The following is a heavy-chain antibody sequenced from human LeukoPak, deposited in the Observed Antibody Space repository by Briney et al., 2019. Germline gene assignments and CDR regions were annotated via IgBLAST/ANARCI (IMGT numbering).Heavy chain of an antibody. CDR1: GGSISSYY. V-gene: IGHV4-4*07. J-gene: IGHJ6*03. CDR3: ARSGSPDGNYYYYMDV. Sequence: SETLSLTCTVSGGSISSYYWSWIRQPAGKGLEWIGRIYTSGSTNYNPSLKSRVTVSVDTSKNQFSLKLSSVTAADTAVYYCARSGSPDGNYYYYMDVWGKGTTVTVSS. CDR2: IYTSGST. D-gene: IGHD3-10*01.